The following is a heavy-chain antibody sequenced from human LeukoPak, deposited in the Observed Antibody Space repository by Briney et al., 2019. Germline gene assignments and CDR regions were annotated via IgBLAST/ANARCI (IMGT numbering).Heavy chain of an antibody. D-gene: IGHD3-10*01. J-gene: IGHJ4*02. Sequence: GGSLRLSCAASGFTFSSYWMSWVRQAPGKGLEWLANIKQDGSEKYYVDSVKGRFTISRDNAKNSLYLQMNSLRAEDTAVYYCARSLAAELLWFGESGFDYWGQGTLVTVSS. CDR2: IKQDGSEK. CDR3: ARSLAAELLWFGESGFDY. CDR1: GFTFSSYW. V-gene: IGHV3-7*01.